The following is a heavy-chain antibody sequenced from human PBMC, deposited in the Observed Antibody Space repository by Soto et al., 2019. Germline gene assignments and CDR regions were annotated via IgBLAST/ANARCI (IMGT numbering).Heavy chain of an antibody. J-gene: IGHJ2*01. CDR2: ISSSSSPI. CDR1: GFTFSSYS. CDR3: EVASTSRNWDFDL. D-gene: IGHD2-2*01. V-gene: IGHV3-48*01. Sequence: EVQLVESGGGLVQPGGSLRLSCAASGFTFSSYSMNWVRRAPGKGLEWVSYISSSSSPIYYADSVKGRFTISRDNAKNSLYLEINSLRVEYTAVYVCEVASTSRNWDFDLWGRGTLVTVSS.